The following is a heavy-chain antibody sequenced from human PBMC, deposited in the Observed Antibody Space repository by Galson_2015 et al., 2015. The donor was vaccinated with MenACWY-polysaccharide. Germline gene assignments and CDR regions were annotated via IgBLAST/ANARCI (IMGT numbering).Heavy chain of an antibody. J-gene: IGHJ2*01. CDR2: IQQAGSEN. D-gene: IGHD3-22*01. V-gene: IGHV3-7*01. CDR1: GFTFSSFW. Sequence: SLRPPCPASGFTFSSFWMSWVRQAPGKGLERVAIIQQAGSENYYVDSVKGRFPISRDNAKNSLYLQMNSLRSEDTAVYYCARDPLDSSGYTRGSVFDLWGRGTLVTVSS. CDR3: ARDPLDSSGYTRGSVFDL.